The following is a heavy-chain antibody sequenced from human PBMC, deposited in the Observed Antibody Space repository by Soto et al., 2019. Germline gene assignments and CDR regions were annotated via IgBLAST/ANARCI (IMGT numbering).Heavy chain of an antibody. CDR3: ARSHTTYDFLSGYYVNYFDY. Sequence: PGGSLRLSCAASGFTFSSYDMHWVRQATGKGLEWVSAIGTAGDTYYPGSVKGRFTVSRENAKNSLYLQMNSLRAEDTAVYYCARSHTTYDFLSGYYVNYFDYWGQGTLVTVSS. CDR1: GFTFSSYD. CDR2: IGTAGDT. J-gene: IGHJ4*02. V-gene: IGHV3-13*01. D-gene: IGHD3-3*01.